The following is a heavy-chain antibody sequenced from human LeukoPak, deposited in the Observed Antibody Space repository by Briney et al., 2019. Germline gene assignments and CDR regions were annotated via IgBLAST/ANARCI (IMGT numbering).Heavy chain of an antibody. CDR2: ISSSGSTI. Sequence: GGSLRLSCAASGSTFSSYEMNWVRQAPGKGLEWVSYISSSGSTIYYADSVKGRFTISRDNAKNSLYLQMNSLRAEDTAVYYCARGGVMVATVYWGQGTLVTVSS. CDR3: ARGGVMVATVY. J-gene: IGHJ4*02. V-gene: IGHV3-48*03. D-gene: IGHD5-12*01. CDR1: GSTFSSYE.